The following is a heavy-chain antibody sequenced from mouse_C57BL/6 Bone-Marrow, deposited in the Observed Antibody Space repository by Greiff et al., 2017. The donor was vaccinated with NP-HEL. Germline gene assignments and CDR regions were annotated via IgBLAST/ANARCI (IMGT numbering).Heavy chain of an antibody. CDR1: GYTFTDYN. D-gene: IGHD3-2*02. Sequence: EVQLQQSGPELVKPGASVKMSCKASGYTFTDYNMHWVKQSHGKSLEWIGYINPNNGGTSYNQKFKGKATLTVNKSSSTAYMGLRSLTSEDSAVYYCASPPDSSGSAWFAYWGQGTLVTVSA. V-gene: IGHV1-22*01. CDR2: INPNNGGT. CDR3: ASPPDSSGSAWFAY. J-gene: IGHJ3*01.